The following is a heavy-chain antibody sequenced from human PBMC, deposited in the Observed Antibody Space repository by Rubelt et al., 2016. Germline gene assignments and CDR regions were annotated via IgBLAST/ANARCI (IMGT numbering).Heavy chain of an antibody. CDR2: ISTETDGGTT. J-gene: IGHJ4*02. Sequence: EVQLVESGGALVKPDESLRLSCAASGFTFINAWMNWVRQAPGKGLEWVGRISTETDGGTTDYAAPVQGRFTISRDDSKNTVKLQMNSLKTEETAVYYCAKLRSSSWYSAANYWGQGTLVTVSS. D-gene: IGHD6-13*01. CDR3: AKLRSSSWYSAANY. CDR1: GFTFINAW. V-gene: IGHV3-15*07.